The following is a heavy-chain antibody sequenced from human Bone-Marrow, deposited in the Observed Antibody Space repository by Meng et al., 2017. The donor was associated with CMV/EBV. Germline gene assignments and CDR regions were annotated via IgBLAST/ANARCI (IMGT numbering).Heavy chain of an antibody. V-gene: IGHV4-39*07. CDR1: GGSISSSSYY. CDR2: IYYSGST. CDR3: ARRRGYCSSTSCYTFDY. D-gene: IGHD2-2*02. Sequence: GSLRLSCTVSGGSISSSSYYWGWIRQPPGKGLEWIGSIYYSGSTYYNPSLKSRVTISVDTSKNQFSLKLSSVTAADTAVYYCARRRGYCSSTSCYTFDYWGQGTLVTFSS. J-gene: IGHJ4*02.